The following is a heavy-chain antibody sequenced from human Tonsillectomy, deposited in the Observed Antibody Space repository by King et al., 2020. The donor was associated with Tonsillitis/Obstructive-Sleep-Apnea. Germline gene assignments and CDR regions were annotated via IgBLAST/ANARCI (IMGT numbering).Heavy chain of an antibody. CDR3: ARDNHCSSTSCYISYYHYYYGMEV. V-gene: IGHV3-30*04. Sequence: VQLVESGGGVVQPGRSLRLSCAASGFTFSSYAMHWVRQAPGKGLEWVAVISYDGSNKYYADSVKGRFTISRDNSKNTLYLQMNSLRAEDTVVYYCARDNHCSSTSCYISYYHYYYGMEVWGQGTTVTVSS. CDR2: ISYDGSNK. D-gene: IGHD2-2*01. J-gene: IGHJ6*02. CDR1: GFTFSSYA.